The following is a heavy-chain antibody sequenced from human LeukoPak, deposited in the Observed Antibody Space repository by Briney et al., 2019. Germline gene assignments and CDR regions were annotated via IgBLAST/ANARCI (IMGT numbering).Heavy chain of an antibody. J-gene: IGHJ5*02. CDR1: GGSISSSSYY. D-gene: IGHD3-10*01. V-gene: IGHV4-39*07. Sequence: SETLCLTCTVSGGSISSSSYYWGWIRQPPGKGLEWIGSIYYSGSTYYNPSLKSRVTISVDTSKNQFSLKLSSVTAADTAVYYCARAERQYYYGSGSYYNGWFDPWGQGTLVTVSS. CDR2: IYYSGST. CDR3: ARAERQYYYGSGSYYNGWFDP.